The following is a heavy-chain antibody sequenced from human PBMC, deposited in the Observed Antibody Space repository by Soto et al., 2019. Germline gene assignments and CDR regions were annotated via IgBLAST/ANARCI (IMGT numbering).Heavy chain of an antibody. V-gene: IGHV3-23*01. D-gene: IGHD2-2*01. Sequence: GGSLRLSCAASGFTFSSYAMSWVRQAPGKGLEWVSAISGSGGSTYYADSVKGRFTISRDNSKNTLYLQMNSLRAEDTAVNYCASPRYCSSTSCYRPKKETGYYFDYWGQGTLVTVSS. J-gene: IGHJ4*02. CDR3: ASPRYCSSTSCYRPKKETGYYFDY. CDR2: ISGSGGST. CDR1: GFTFSSYA.